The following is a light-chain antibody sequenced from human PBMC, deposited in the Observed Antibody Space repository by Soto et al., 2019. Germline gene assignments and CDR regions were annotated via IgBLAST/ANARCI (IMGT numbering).Light chain of an antibody. CDR3: QHRSNWPLT. CDR1: QSVNSY. J-gene: IGKJ4*01. CDR2: DAS. Sequence: EIVLTQSPATLSLSPGEGATLSCRASQSVNSYLVWYQQKPGQAPRLLIYDASNRATGIPARFSSSGSGTDFTLTISSLEPEDFAVYYCQHRSNWPLTFGGGTKVEIK. V-gene: IGKV3-11*01.